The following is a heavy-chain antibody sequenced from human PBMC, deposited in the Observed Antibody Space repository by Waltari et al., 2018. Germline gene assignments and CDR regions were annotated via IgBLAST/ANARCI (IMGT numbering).Heavy chain of an antibody. CDR2: SNPRGGST. V-gene: IGHV1-46*01. Sequence: QVQLVQSGAEVKKPGASVKISCKTSEYTFTSSYVHWVRQAPGQGLEWMGISNPRGGSTIYAQKCQGRVTMTRDTSTSTVYMELSSLRSEDTAVYYCASDTGALWMDVWGQGTTVTVSS. CDR1: EYTFTSSY. D-gene: IGHD2-21*01. J-gene: IGHJ6*02. CDR3: ASDTGALWMDV.